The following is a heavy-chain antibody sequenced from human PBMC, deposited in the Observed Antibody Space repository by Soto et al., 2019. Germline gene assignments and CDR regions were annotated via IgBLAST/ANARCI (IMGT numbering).Heavy chain of an antibody. D-gene: IGHD3-3*01. CDR2: ISGSGGST. V-gene: IGHV3-23*01. CDR1: GFTFSSYA. CDR3: AKAAWSGSVHYYYYYGMDV. Sequence: EVQLLESGGGLVQPGGSLRLSCAASGFTFSSYAMSWVRQAPGKGLEWVSAISGSGGSTYYADSVKGRFTISRDNTKNSLYLQLISLRAEDTDVYYCAKAAWSGSVHYYYYYGMDVWGQGTTVTVSS. J-gene: IGHJ6*02.